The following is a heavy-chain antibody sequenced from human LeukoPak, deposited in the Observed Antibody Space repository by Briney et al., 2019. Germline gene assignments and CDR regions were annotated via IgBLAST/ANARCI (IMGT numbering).Heavy chain of an antibody. Sequence: PGGSLRLSCVVSGFTFSSYGMNWVRQAPGKGLEWVSGIGGSGGSTYYADSVKGRFTVSRDNSKNTLYLQMNSLRAEDTAVYYCAKEGGWVERFGELIDYWGQGTLVTVSS. CDR3: AKEGGWVERFGELIDY. CDR1: GFTFSSYG. J-gene: IGHJ4*02. CDR2: IGGSGGST. D-gene: IGHD3-10*01. V-gene: IGHV3-23*01.